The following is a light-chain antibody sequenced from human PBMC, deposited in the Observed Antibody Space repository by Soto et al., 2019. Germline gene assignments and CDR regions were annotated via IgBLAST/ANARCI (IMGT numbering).Light chain of an antibody. Sequence: DIVMTQSPDSLAVSLGDRATINCKSSQSVIYSSNNKNYLAWYQQKPGQPPKLLIYWASTRESGVPDRFSGSGSGTDFTLTISSLQAEDVAVYYCQQYYSTPFTFGPGTKVDIK. V-gene: IGKV4-1*01. CDR1: QSVIYSSNNKNY. CDR2: WAS. CDR3: QQYYSTPFT. J-gene: IGKJ3*01.